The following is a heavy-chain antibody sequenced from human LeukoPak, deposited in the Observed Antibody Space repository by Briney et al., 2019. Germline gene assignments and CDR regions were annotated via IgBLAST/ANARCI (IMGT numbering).Heavy chain of an antibody. D-gene: IGHD3-16*02. CDR3: ARDRELSDAFDI. CDR1: GFTFSAYS. J-gene: IGHJ3*02. V-gene: IGHV3-48*04. Sequence: GGSLRLSCAASGFTFSAYSMNWVRQAPGKGLEWVSYISSSSSTIYYADSVKGRFTISRDNAKSSLYLQMNSLRAEDTAVYYCARDRELSDAFDIWGQGTMVTVSS. CDR2: ISSSSSTI.